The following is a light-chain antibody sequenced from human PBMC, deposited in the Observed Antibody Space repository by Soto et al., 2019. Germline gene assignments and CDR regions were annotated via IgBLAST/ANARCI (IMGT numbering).Light chain of an antibody. CDR3: QQYNSYSAT. CDR2: KAS. V-gene: IGKV1-5*03. Sequence: DIQMTQSPSTLSASVGDRVTITCRASQSISSWLAWYQQKPGKAPKLLIYKASSLESGVPSRFSGSGSGTEFTLTISSLHPDDFSSYYCQQYNSYSATFGPGTRIDVK. CDR1: QSISSW. J-gene: IGKJ3*01.